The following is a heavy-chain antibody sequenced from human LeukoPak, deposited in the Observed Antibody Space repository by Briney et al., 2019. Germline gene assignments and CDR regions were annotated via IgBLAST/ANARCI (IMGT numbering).Heavy chain of an antibody. CDR3: ATLKGWYNWNDVGTWYYFDY. D-gene: IGHD1-1*01. J-gene: IGHJ4*02. Sequence: PSETLSLTCTVSGGSISSSSYYWGWIRQPPGKGLEWIGSIYYSGSTYYNPSLKSRVTISVDTSKNQFSLKLSSVTAADTAVYYCATLKGWYNWNDVGTWYYFDYWGQGTLVTVSS. CDR1: GGSISSSSYY. V-gene: IGHV4-39*07. CDR2: IYYSGST.